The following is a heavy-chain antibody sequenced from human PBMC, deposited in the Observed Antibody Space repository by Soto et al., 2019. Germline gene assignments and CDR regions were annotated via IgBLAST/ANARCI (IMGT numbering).Heavy chain of an antibody. CDR2: IYYSGST. CDR1: GGSISSGGYY. V-gene: IGHV4-31*03. CDR3: ARGSLWSPSY. Sequence: PSETLSLTCTVSGGSISSGGYYWSWIRQHPGKGLEWIGYIYYSGSTYYNPSLKSRVTISVDTSKNQFSLKLSPVTAADTAVYYCARGSLWSPSYWGQGTLVTVSS. J-gene: IGHJ4*02. D-gene: IGHD2-21*01.